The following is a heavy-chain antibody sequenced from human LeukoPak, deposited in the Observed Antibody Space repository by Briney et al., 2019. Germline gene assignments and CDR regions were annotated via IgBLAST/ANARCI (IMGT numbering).Heavy chain of an antibody. Sequence: SVKVSCKASGFTFTNSAMQWVRQARGQRLEWIGWIVVGSGNTNYAQKFQERVTITRDMSTTTAYMELSSLRSEDTAVYYCAAEEWTVEVNYGFEIWGQGTMVTVSS. J-gene: IGHJ3*02. CDR1: GFTFTNSA. V-gene: IGHV1-58*02. CDR3: AAEEWTVEVNYGFEI. CDR2: IVVGSGNT. D-gene: IGHD6-19*01.